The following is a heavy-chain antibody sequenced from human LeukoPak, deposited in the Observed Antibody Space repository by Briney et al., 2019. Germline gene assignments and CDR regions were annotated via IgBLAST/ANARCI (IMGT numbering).Heavy chain of an antibody. CDR1: GYSISSIHC. CDR2: ICQSGST. Sequence: PSETLSLTCTVSGYSISSIHCWGWIRQPPGKGLEWIGNICQSGSTYYIPSLKSRVILSLDTSKNQFSLRLSSVTAADTAVYYCARDFFKCGSGSFHDYWGQGTLVTVSS. D-gene: IGHD3-10*01. V-gene: IGHV4-38-2*02. CDR3: ARDFFKCGSGSFHDY. J-gene: IGHJ4*02.